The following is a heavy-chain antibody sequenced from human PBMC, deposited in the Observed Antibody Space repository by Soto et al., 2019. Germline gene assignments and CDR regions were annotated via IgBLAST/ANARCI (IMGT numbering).Heavy chain of an antibody. V-gene: IGHV4-59*01. CDR2: VYHTGST. Sequence: NPSETLSLTCDVSGASITTYYWTWIRQAPGKGLEWIGNVYHTGSTDYNSSLKSRVTISVDTSKNQFSLNMNSVTAADTAVYYCARRLFGSGWTLDSWGQGVLVTVSS. CDR1: GASITTYY. J-gene: IGHJ4*02. CDR3: ARRLFGSGWTLDS. D-gene: IGHD6-19*01.